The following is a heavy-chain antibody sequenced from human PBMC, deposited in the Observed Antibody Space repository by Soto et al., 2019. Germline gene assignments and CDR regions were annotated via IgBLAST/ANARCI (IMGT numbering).Heavy chain of an antibody. D-gene: IGHD6-19*01. CDR2: ISAYNGNT. V-gene: IGHV1-18*01. CDR1: GYTFTSYG. J-gene: IGHJ5*02. Sequence: QVQLVQSGAEVKKPGASVKVSCKASGYTFTSYGISWVRQAPGQGLEWMGWISAYNGNTNYAHKPQGRVTMTTDTSTITAYMELRSLRSDDTAVYSCARGDPNTVAGNNWFDPGGQGTLITVSS. CDR3: ARGDPNTVAGNNWFDP.